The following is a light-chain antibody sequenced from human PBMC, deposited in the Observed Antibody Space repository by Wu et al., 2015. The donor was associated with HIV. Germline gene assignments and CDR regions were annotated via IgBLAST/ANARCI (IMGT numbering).Light chain of an antibody. CDR3: QRLYDFPLWT. CDR2: AAS. CDR1: QGISNF. Sequence: DIQMTQSPSSLSASVGDRVTTTCRASQGISNFLAWYQQKPGKPPKVLIYAASTLQSGVPSRFSGSGSGTKFTLTINSLQPDDIATYYCQRLYDFPLWTFGQGTKLELK. J-gene: IGKJ2*02. V-gene: IGKV1-9*01.